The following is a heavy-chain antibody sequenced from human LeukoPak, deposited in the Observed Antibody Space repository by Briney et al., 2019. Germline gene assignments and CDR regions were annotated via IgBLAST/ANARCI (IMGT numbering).Heavy chain of an antibody. Sequence: SETLSLTCTVSGGSISSYYWSWIRQPPGKGLEWIGYIYYSGSTNYNPSLKSRVTISVDTSKNQFSLKLSSVTAADTAVYYCAARKLYCGGDCPFDYWGQGTLVTVSS. V-gene: IGHV4-59*01. D-gene: IGHD2-21*02. CDR1: GGSISSYY. CDR3: AARKLYCGGDCPFDY. J-gene: IGHJ4*02. CDR2: IYYSGST.